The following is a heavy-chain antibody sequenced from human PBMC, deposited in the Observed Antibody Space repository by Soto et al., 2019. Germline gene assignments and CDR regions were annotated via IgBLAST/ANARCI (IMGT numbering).Heavy chain of an antibody. CDR3: ARTVMPVGNLAAFDH. CDR1: GGSVSSVKYF. J-gene: IGHJ4*02. CDR2: IYNNGNT. D-gene: IGHD7-27*01. V-gene: IGHV4-61*01. Sequence: NPSETLSLTCNVSGGSVSSVKYFWSWIRQPPGKGLEWIAYIYNNGNTNYNPSLKSRATISVDTSKNQCPLKLTSVTAADSAVYFCARTVMPVGNLAAFDHWGQGVLVTVSS.